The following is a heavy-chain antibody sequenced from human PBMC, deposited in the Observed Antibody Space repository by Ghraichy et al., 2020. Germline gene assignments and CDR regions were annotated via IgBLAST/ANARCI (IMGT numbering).Heavy chain of an antibody. CDR3: ASTYFDFGSDSSGHAMDV. J-gene: IGHJ6*01. D-gene: IGHD3-3*01. Sequence: SETLSLTCTVSGVSIRSYEWSWIRQPAGKGLEWIGRIYVSGSTNYNPSLKSRVTLSLDTTNSRFSLRLTSVTAADTAVYYCASTYFDFGSDSSGHAMDVWGQGTAVTVSS. CDR1: GVSIRSYE. CDR2: IYVSGST. V-gene: IGHV4-4*07.